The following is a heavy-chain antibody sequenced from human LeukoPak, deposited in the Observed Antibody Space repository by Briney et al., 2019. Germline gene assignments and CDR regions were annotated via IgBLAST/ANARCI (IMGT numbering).Heavy chain of an antibody. CDR2: IIPIFGTA. Sequence: ASVTVSCTASGGTFSSYAISWVRQAPGQGLEWMGGIIPIFGTANYAQKFQGRVTITADESTSTAYMELSSLRSEDTAVYYCARDPPGYDRYPVWGQGTLVTVSS. D-gene: IGHD3-22*01. V-gene: IGHV1-69*13. J-gene: IGHJ4*02. CDR3: ARDPPGYDRYPV. CDR1: GGTFSSYA.